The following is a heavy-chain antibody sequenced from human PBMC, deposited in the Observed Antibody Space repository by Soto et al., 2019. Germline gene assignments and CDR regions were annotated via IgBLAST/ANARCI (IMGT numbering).Heavy chain of an antibody. D-gene: IGHD3-3*01. CDR3: ARGGSTIFGVVIEGFDY. CDR1: GGSISSGGYS. V-gene: IGHV4-30-2*01. CDR2: IYHSGST. Sequence: TLSLTCAVSGGSISSGGYSWSWIRQPPGKGLEWIWYIYHSGSTYYNPSLKSRVTISVDRSKNQFSLKLSSVTAADTAVYYCARGGSTIFGVVIEGFDYWGQGTLVTVSS. J-gene: IGHJ4*02.